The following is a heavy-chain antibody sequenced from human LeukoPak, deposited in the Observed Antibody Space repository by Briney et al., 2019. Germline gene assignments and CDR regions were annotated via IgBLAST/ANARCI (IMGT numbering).Heavy chain of an antibody. J-gene: IGHJ4*02. Sequence: SETLSLTCTVSGGSISSSSYYWGWIRQPPGKGLEWIGSIYYSGSTYYSPSLKSRVTISEDTSKNQFSLKLSSVTAADTAVYYCARRYCSGGSCLVDYWGQGTLVTVSS. CDR1: GGSISSSSYY. V-gene: IGHV4-39*01. D-gene: IGHD2-15*01. CDR3: ARRYCSGGSCLVDY. CDR2: IYYSGST.